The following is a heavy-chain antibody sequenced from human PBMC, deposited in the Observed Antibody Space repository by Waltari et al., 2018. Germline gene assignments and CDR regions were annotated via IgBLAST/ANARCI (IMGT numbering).Heavy chain of an antibody. CDR1: GSTFSTHV. CDR3: AKRGGTGPVAVAGIHCDY. CDR2: ISSSGRNS. Sequence: VQLLESGGGLVQTGGSLSHSCAASGSTFSTHVIYWVRQAPGKGLEWVSRISSSGRNSYYTDSVKGRFTISRDNSKNTVYLEVNSLRVEDTATYYCAKRGGTGPVAVAGIHCDYWGQGALVIVSS. D-gene: IGHD6-13*01. J-gene: IGHJ4*02. V-gene: IGHV3-23*01.